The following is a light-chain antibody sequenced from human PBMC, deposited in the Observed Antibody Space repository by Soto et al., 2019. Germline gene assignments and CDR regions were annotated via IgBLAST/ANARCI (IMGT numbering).Light chain of an antibody. CDR3: QQYGSSPPIT. CDR1: QSVSDN. V-gene: IGKV3-20*01. J-gene: IGKJ5*01. Sequence: EVLMTQSPDTLYVSPGERVTLSCRASQSVSDNLAWYQQKPGQGPRLLVYRASTRTLGIPARFSGSESGTEFTLTISRLEPEDFTVYYCQQYGSSPPITFGQGTRLKIK. CDR2: RAS.